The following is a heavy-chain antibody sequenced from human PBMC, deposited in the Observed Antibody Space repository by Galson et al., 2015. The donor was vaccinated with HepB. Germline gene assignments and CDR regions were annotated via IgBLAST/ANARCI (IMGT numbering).Heavy chain of an antibody. CDR1: GFTFNKYW. Sequence: SLRLSCAGSGFTFNKYWMSWVRQAPGKGLEWVANIEQGGDEKNYVDSVRGRFTISRDNAKNSVSLQMNSLRAEDTALYYCVRDHGKRRKWLGEALSRRGVNKGMGVWGQGTTVTVSS. V-gene: IGHV3-7*03. CDR3: VRDHGKRRKWLGEALSRRGVNKGMGV. D-gene: IGHD3-10*01. J-gene: IGHJ6*02. CDR2: IEQGGDEK.